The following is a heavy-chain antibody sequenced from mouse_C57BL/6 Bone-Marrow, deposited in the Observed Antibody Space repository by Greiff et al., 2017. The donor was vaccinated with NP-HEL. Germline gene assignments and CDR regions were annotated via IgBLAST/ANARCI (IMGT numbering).Heavy chain of an antibody. CDR2: IYPGNSDT. V-gene: IGHV1-5*01. CDR3: TYGNYYYAMDY. Sequence: EVKLVESGTVLARPGASVKMSCKTSGYTFTSYWMHWVKQRPGPGLEWIGAIYPGNSDTSSNQKFKGKAKLTAVTSASTAYMELSSLTNEDSAVYYCTYGNYYYAMDYWGQGTSVTVSS. J-gene: IGHJ4*01. D-gene: IGHD2-1*01. CDR1: GYTFTSYW.